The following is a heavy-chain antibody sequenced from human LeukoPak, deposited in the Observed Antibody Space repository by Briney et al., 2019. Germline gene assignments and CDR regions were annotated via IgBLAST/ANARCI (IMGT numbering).Heavy chain of an antibody. CDR1: GFTFSSYW. J-gene: IGHJ4*02. Sequence: GGSLRLSCAASGFTFSSYWMGWVRQAPGKGLEWVANIKQDGREKYYVDSVKVRFTISRDNTKTSLYLQMNILRAAATYVYYCASDSSGDYYGYYFDYWGQGTLVPVSS. D-gene: IGHD3-22*01. CDR3: ASDSSGDYYGYYFDY. V-gene: IGHV3-7*01. CDR2: IKQDGREK.